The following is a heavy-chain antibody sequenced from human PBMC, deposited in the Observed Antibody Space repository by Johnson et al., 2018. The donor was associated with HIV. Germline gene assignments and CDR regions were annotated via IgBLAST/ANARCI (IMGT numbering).Heavy chain of an antibody. D-gene: IGHD3-9*01. V-gene: IGHV3-48*04. CDR2: ISKSGDTI. J-gene: IGHJ3*01. CDR3: ARGRKDIGAVDGLDNDGFDV. CDR1: GFTFDDYG. Sequence: VQLVESGGGVVRPGGSLRLSCAASGFTFDDYGMSWVRQAPGKGLEWVAYISKSGDTIYYADSVKGRFTIHRDNAKNSLYLQMHSLTPEDTALYFCARGRKDIGAVDGLDNDGFDVWGQGTMVTVS.